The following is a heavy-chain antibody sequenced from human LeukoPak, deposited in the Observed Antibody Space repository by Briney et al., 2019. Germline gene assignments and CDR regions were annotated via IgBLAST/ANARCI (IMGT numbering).Heavy chain of an antibody. Sequence: GGSLRLSCAASGFTFSTYAMHWVRQAPGKGLEWVAVIPYDGSNKYYADSVKGRFTISRENSKNRLYLQMNGLRAEDTAVYYCARAEGYGGELDSWGQGTLVTVSS. D-gene: IGHD4-23*01. V-gene: IGHV3-30*04. CDR1: GFTFSTYA. CDR2: IPYDGSNK. CDR3: ARAEGYGGELDS. J-gene: IGHJ4*02.